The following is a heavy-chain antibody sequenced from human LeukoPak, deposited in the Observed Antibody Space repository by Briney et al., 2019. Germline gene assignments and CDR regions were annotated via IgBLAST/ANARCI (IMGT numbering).Heavy chain of an antibody. V-gene: IGHV4-59*08. CDR2: IYYSGGT. J-gene: IGHJ4*02. D-gene: IGHD3-10*01. CDR3: ARHADVLLWFRELLYFDY. Sequence: SETLSLTCTVSGGSISSYYWSWIRQPPGKRLEWIGYIYYSGGTNYNPSLKSRVTISVDTSKNQFSLKLSSVTAADTAVYYCARHADVLLWFRELLYFDYWGQGTLVTVSS. CDR1: GGSISSYY.